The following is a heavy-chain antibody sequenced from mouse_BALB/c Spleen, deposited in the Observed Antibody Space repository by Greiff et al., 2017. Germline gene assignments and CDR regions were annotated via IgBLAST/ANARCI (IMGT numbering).Heavy chain of an antibody. CDR2: INSNGGST. V-gene: IGHV5-6-3*01. CDR1: GFTFSSYG. CDR3: ARDGYYGYFDV. D-gene: IGHD2-2*01. Sequence: EVKVVESGGGLVQPGGSLKLSCAASGFTFSSYGMSWVRQTPDKRLELVATINSNGGSTYYPDSVKGRFTISRDNAKNTLYLQMSSLKSEDTAMYYCARDGYYGYFDVWGAGTTVTVSS. J-gene: IGHJ1*01.